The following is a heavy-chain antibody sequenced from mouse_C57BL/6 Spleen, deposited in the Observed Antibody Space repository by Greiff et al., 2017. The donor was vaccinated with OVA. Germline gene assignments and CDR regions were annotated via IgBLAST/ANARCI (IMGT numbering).Heavy chain of an antibody. Sequence: EVQGVESGPGMVKPSQSLSLTCTVTGYSITSGYDWHWIRHFPGNKLEWMGYISYSGSTNYNPSLKSRISITHDTSKNHFFLKLNSVTTEDTATYYCARAPGSNWYFDVWGTGTTVTVSS. CDR2: ISYSGST. D-gene: IGHD1-1*01. CDR3: ARAPGSNWYFDV. V-gene: IGHV3-1*01. J-gene: IGHJ1*03. CDR1: GYSITSGYD.